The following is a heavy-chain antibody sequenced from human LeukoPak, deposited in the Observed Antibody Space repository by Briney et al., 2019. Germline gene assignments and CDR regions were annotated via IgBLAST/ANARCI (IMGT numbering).Heavy chain of an antibody. CDR3: ARVGLYSSSWWNFDY. CDR2: IKQDGSEK. J-gene: IGHJ4*02. Sequence: GGSLRLSCAASGFTFSSYWMSWVRQAPGKGLEWVANIKQDGSEKYYVDSVKGRFTISRDNAKNSLYLQMNSLRAEDTAVYYCARVGLYSSSWWNFDYWGQGTLVTVSS. D-gene: IGHD6-13*01. CDR1: GFTFSSYW. V-gene: IGHV3-7*01.